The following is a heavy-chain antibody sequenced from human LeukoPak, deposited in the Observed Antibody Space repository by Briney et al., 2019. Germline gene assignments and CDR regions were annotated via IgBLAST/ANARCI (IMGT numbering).Heavy chain of an antibody. D-gene: IGHD2-2*01. CDR3: ALCRLPFYGMDV. Sequence: GGSLRLSCAASGFTFTSYAMSWVRQAPGKGLEGVSTISDSSDRTYYADSVKGRFTISRDNSKNTLYLQMNSLRAEDTAVYSCALCRLPFYGMDVWGQGTTVTVSS. J-gene: IGHJ6*02. CDR2: ISDSSDRT. CDR1: GFTFTSYA. V-gene: IGHV3-23*01.